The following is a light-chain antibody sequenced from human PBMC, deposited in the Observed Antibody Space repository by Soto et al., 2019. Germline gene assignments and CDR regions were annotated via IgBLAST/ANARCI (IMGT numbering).Light chain of an antibody. J-gene: IGKJ1*01. V-gene: IGKV3-15*01. CDR2: GAS. CDR1: QSVSNN. CDR3: QQYNNWPPM. Sequence: EIVMTQSPATLSVSPGERXTLSXRASQSVSNNLAWYQQKSGQAPRLLIYGASTRATGIPARFSGSGSGTEFTLTISSLQSEDFAVYYCQQYNNWPPMFGQGTKVEIK.